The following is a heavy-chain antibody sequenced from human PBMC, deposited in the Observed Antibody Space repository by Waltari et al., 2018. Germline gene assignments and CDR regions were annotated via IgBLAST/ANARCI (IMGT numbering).Heavy chain of an antibody. J-gene: IGHJ3*01. V-gene: IGHV3-53*01. CDR1: GFTVSDTY. Sequence: EVQVVESGGDLIQPEGSLRLSCAAAGFTVSDTYMPWVRQAPGKGLDWVATIFVTGNTHYADSVRGRFTISRDSSRNSVYLQMDNLRAEDTATYYCARVTVVARVSDVFDVWGQGTMITVSS. CDR2: IFVTGNT. D-gene: IGHD6-6*01. CDR3: ARVTVVARVSDVFDV.